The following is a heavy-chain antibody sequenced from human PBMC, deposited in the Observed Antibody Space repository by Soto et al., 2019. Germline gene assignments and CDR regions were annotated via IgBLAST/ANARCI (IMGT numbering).Heavy chain of an antibody. CDR3: AKANGEQWLIPHLDN. D-gene: IGHD6-19*01. Sequence: QVQLVESGGGVVQPGRSLRLSCAASGFIFSDYAMHWVRQAPGKGLEWVAVISYGGDNKYYADSVKGRFTLARDDSKNTLSLHLNSLRFEDTARYFCAKANGEQWLIPHLDNWGQGTLVTVS. CDR1: GFIFSDYA. J-gene: IGHJ4*02. CDR2: ISYGGDNK. V-gene: IGHV3-30-3*01.